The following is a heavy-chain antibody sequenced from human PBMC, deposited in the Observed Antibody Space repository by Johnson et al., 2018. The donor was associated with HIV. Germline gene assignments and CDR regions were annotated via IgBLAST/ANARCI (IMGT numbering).Heavy chain of an antibody. CDR1: EFTFSDYY. V-gene: IGHV3-66*01. CDR2: IYSGGST. J-gene: IGHJ3*02. D-gene: IGHD3-10*01. CDR3: ATGAGGAFDI. Sequence: VQLVESGGGLVKPGGSLRLSCAAYEFTFSDYYMNWIRQAPGKGLEWVSVIYSGGSTYYADSVKGRFTISRDNSKNTLYLQMNSLRAEDTAVYYCATGAGGAFDIWGQGTMVTVSS.